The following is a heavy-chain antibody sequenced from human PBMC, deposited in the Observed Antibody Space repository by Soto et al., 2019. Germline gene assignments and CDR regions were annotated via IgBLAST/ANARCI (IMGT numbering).Heavy chain of an antibody. D-gene: IGHD3-16*02. CDR3: VKDNGWGVIPVFDCFGY. V-gene: IGHV3-9*01. CDR2: ISWNSGST. Sequence: EVQLVESGGGLVQPGRSLRLSCAASGFSFGDYAMHWVRQAPGKGLEWVAGISWNSGSTGYADSVKGRFTISRDNAKNSLYLQMNSLRAEDTAFYYCVKDNGWGVIPVFDCFGYWGQGTLVTVSS. J-gene: IGHJ4*02. CDR1: GFSFGDYA.